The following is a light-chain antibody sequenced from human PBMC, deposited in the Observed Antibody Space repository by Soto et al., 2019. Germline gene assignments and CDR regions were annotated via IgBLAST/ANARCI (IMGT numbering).Light chain of an antibody. CDR2: DVS. V-gene: IGLV2-14*03. Sequence: QSALTQPASVSGSPGQSITISCTGTGSDVGGFNFVSWYQQHPGKAPKLIIYDVSDRPSGVSNRFSGSKSGNTASLTISGLQTEDEAAYYCSSYTGTTTLGYVFGTGTKATV. CDR1: GSDVGGFNF. CDR3: SSYTGTTTLGYV. J-gene: IGLJ1*01.